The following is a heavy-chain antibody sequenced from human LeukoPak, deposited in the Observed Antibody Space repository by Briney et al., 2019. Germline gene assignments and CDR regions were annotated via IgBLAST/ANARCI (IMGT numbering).Heavy chain of an antibody. CDR3: AKGTLVDWLLFYYFDY. CDR2: ISGSGGST. J-gene: IGHJ4*02. D-gene: IGHD3-9*01. CDR1: GFTFSSYA. V-gene: IGHV3-23*01. Sequence: GGSLRLSCAASGFTFSSYAMSWVRQAPGKGLEWVSAISGSGGSTYYADSVKGRFTISRDNSKNTLYLQMNSLRAEDTAVYCCAKGTLVDWLLFYYFDYWGQGTLVTVSS.